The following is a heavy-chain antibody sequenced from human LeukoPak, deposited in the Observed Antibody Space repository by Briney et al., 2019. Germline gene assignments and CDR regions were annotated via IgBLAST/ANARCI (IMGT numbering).Heavy chain of an antibody. V-gene: IGHV1-69*01. Sequence: SVKVSCKASGGTFSSHAIGWVRQAPGQGLEWMGGIIPIFGTANYAQKFQGRVTITADESTSTAYMELSSLRSEDTAVYYCATSRGYSYGDQYYFDYWGQGTLVTVSS. CDR3: ATSRGYSYGDQYYFDY. CDR2: IIPIFGTA. D-gene: IGHD5-18*01. J-gene: IGHJ4*02. CDR1: GGTFSSHA.